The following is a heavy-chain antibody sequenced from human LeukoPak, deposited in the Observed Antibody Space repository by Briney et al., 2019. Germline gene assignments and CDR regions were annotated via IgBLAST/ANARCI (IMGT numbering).Heavy chain of an antibody. CDR3: ARDSGYNYGPFDS. V-gene: IGHV4-30-4*08. CDR1: GGSIRSYY. D-gene: IGHD5-18*01. CDR2: IYHTGST. Sequence: SETLSLTCTVSGGSIRSYYWSWIRQPPGKGLEWIGSIYHTGSTYYNPSLKSRVTISTDASKNQFSLNLSSVTAADTAVYYCARDSGYNYGPFDSWGQGTLVTVSS. J-gene: IGHJ4*02.